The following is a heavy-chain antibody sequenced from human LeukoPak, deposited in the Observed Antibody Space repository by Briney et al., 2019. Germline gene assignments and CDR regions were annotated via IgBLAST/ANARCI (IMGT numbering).Heavy chain of an antibody. J-gene: IGHJ6*03. Sequence: GGSLRLSCAASGFTFSSYGMSWVRQAPGKGLEWVSAISGSGDRTYYADSVKGRFTISRDNSKNTLYLQMNSLRDEDTAVYYCAKGGRVGGGITMIRGVRNFYYYMDVWGKGTTVIISS. V-gene: IGHV3-23*01. CDR3: AKGGRVGGGITMIRGVRNFYYYMDV. CDR2: ISGSGDRT. CDR1: GFTFSSYG. D-gene: IGHD3-10*01.